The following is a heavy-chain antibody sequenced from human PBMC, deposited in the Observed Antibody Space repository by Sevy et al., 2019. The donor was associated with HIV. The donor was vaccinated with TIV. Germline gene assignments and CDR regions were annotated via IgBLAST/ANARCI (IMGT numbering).Heavy chain of an antibody. V-gene: IGHV1-8*01. CDR3: ARWDENYYDYYGMDV. CDR2: MNPNSGNT. D-gene: IGHD1-26*01. CDR1: GYTFTSYD. J-gene: IGHJ6*02. Sequence: ASVKVSCKASGYTFTSYDINWVRQATGQGLEWMGWMNPNSGNTGYAQKFQGRVTMTRNTSISTAYMELSSLRSEDTAVYYCARWDENYYDYYGMDVRGQGTTVTVSS.